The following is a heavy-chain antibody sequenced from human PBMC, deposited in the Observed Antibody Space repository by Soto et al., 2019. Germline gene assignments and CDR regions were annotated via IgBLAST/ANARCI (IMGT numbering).Heavy chain of an antibody. Sequence: EVQLVESGGGLVEPGGSLRLSCAPSGLSFSTHSMNWVRQAPGKGLEWVSSISSDSYYIYYADSVKGRFTISRDNAKNSLYLQMHSLRADDTAVYYCARNRNPSSKTHGLDVLGQGTTVTVSS. V-gene: IGHV3-21*01. CDR3: ARNRNPSSKTHGLDV. CDR2: ISSDSYYI. CDR1: GLSFSTHS. J-gene: IGHJ6*02.